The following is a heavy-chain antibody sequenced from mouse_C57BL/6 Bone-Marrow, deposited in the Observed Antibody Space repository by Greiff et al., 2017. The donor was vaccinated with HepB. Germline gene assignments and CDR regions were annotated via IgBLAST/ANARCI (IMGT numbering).Heavy chain of an antibody. CDR1: GYTFTSYW. CDR3: AFWDWFAY. D-gene: IGHD4-1*01. CDR2: IHPNSGST. Sequence: QVHVKQPGAELVKPGASVKLSCKASGYTFTSYWMHWVKQRPGQGLEWIGMIHPNSGSTNYNEKFKSKATLTVDKSSSTAYMQLSSLTSEDSAVYYCAFWDWFAYWGQGTLVTVSA. J-gene: IGHJ3*01. V-gene: IGHV1-64*01.